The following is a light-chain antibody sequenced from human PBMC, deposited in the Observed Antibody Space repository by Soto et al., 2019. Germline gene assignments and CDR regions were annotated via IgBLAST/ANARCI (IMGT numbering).Light chain of an antibody. CDR1: QTVRSN. CDR3: PQYNDWPLT. CDR2: DTS. J-gene: IGKJ1*01. V-gene: IGKV3-15*01. Sequence: ELVMTQSPATLSVSPGERATLSCRASQTVRSNVAWYEQRPGQAPRLLISDTSTRATGVPARFSGTGSGTEFTLTISRLQSEAFALYYCPQYNDWPLTFGQGPRWIS.